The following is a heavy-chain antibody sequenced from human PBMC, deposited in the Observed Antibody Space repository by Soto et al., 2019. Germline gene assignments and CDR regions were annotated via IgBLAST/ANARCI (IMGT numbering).Heavy chain of an antibody. CDR1: GGSISGYY. D-gene: IGHD2-15*01. J-gene: IGHJ1*01. Sequence: SETLSLTCTVSGGSISGYYWSWLRQPPGKGLEWIGYIYNSGSTYYNPSLRSRVTISVDRSKNQFSLKLSSVTAADAAVYYCARTPTPWGQGIQVTVSS. CDR3: ARTPTP. CDR2: IYNSGST. V-gene: IGHV4-59*12.